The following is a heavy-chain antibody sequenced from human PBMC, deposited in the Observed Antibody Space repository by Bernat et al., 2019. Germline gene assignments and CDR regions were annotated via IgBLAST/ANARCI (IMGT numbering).Heavy chain of an antibody. Sequence: QVQLVESGGGLVKPGGSLRLSCAASGFTFSDYYLSWIRQAPGKGLEWVSYISSSSSYTNDADSVKGRFTISRDNAKNSLYLQMNSLRAEDTAVYYCARVSMSPDYADYPYWYFDLWGRGTLVTVSS. J-gene: IGHJ2*01. V-gene: IGHV3-11*06. CDR2: ISSSSSYT. CDR3: ARVSMSPDYADYPYWYFDL. D-gene: IGHD4-17*01. CDR1: GFTFSDYY.